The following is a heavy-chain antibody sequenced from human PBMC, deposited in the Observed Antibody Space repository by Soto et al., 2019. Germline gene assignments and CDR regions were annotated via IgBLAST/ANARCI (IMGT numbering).Heavy chain of an antibody. CDR1: GGSGNGGNDE. D-gene: IGHD6-13*01. CDR3: ARGRVDSSSWYALGMDV. Sequence: LAGRVCGGSGNGGNDEWDWIRQSPAKGLEWMGYIHHSGITNYNPSLKRRVTISLYTSSNAFSLELNSVTAGETVVYYCARGRVDSSSWYALGMDVWGHGNTVTAAS. V-gene: IGHV4-61*01. J-gene: IGHJ6*02. CDR2: IHHSGIT.